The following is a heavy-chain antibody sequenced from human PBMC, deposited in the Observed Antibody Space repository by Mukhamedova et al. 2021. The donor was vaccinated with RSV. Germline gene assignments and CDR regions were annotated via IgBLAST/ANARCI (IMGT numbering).Heavy chain of an antibody. J-gene: IGHJ4*02. CDR3: AKPSREKSTVEARASLDY. V-gene: IGHV3-23*01. Sequence: AEYMGGRFTISRDNSKNTLLLQMNSLTAEDTAIYYCAKPSREKSTVEARASLDYWGQGTLVTVSS. D-gene: IGHD6-6*01.